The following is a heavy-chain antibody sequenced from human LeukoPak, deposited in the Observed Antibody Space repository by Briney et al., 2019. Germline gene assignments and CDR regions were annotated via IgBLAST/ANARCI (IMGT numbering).Heavy chain of an antibody. V-gene: IGHV3-23*01. J-gene: IGHJ1*01. CDR3: AKGSTIWGTEYFQH. CDR1: GFTVSSYS. Sequence: GGSLRLSCAASGFTVSSYSMSWARQAPGKGLEWVSAISGGGASTYYADAVKGRFTISRDNSKNTLYLQMSSLRAEDTAVYYCAKGSTIWGTEYFQHWGQGTLVTVSS. CDR2: ISGGGAST. D-gene: IGHD3-16*01.